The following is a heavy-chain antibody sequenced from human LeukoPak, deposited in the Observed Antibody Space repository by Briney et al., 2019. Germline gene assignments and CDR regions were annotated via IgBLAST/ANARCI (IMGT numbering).Heavy chain of an antibody. V-gene: IGHV4-61*01. D-gene: IGHD2-15*01. CDR3: ARATSWECSGGSCYYNWFDP. CDR2: IYYSGST. J-gene: IGHJ5*02. Sequence: PSETLSLTCTVSGGSVSSGSYYWSWIRQPPGKGLEWIGYIYYSGSTNYNPSLKSRVTISVDTSKNQFSLKLSSVTAADTAVYYCARATSWECSGGSCYYNWFDPWGQGTLVTASS. CDR1: GGSVSSGSYY.